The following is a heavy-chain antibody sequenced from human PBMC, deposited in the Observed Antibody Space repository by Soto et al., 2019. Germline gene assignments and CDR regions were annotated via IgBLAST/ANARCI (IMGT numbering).Heavy chain of an antibody. Sequence: ASVKVSCKASGYTFTRYTMNWVRQAPGQRLEWMGWINPDNGNTKSSQKFQDRVIITRDTSASTAYMDLSSLRSEDTAVYYCARRIATGQRCPWGRGSLVTVSS. CDR1: GYTFTRYT. CDR2: INPDNGNT. D-gene: IGHD2-15*01. J-gene: IGHJ5*02. V-gene: IGHV1-3*01. CDR3: ARRIATGQRCP.